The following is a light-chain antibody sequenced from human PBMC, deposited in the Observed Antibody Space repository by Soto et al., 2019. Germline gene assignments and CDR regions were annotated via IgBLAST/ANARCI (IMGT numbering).Light chain of an antibody. CDR1: SSDIGAYNY. J-gene: IGLJ2*01. Sequence: QSVLTQPASVSGSPGQSITISCTGTSSDIGAYNYVSWYQQHPGKAPKLMIYGVTNRPSGVSNRFSGSKSGNTASLTLSGLQREDEADYHCSSYTTSSTLGFGGGTKLTVL. CDR3: SSYTTSSTLG. CDR2: GVT. V-gene: IGLV2-14*01.